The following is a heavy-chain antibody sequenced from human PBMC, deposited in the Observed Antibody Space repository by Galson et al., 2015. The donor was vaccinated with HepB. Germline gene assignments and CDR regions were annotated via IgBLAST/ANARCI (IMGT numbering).Heavy chain of an antibody. Sequence: SVKVSCKASGYTFTSYGISWVRQAPGQGLEWMGWISAYNGNTNYAQKLQGRVTMTTDTSTSTAYMELRSLRSDDTAVYYCARGRYYDFWSGPYYYYYYMDVWGKGTTVTVSS. CDR3: ARGRYYDFWSGPYYYYYYMDV. CDR1: GYTFTSYG. J-gene: IGHJ6*03. D-gene: IGHD3-3*01. CDR2: ISAYNGNT. V-gene: IGHV1-18*01.